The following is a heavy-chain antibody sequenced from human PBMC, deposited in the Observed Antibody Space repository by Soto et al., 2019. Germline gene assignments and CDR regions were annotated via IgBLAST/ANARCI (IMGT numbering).Heavy chain of an antibody. CDR2: LYYSGNT. V-gene: IGHV4-59*01. D-gene: IGHD2-15*01. CDR3: ARVGGVAARTFDY. Sequence: VSGGSISPFYWSWVRQPPGKGLEWIGYLYYSGNTNYNPSLKSRGTISVDASKNQVSLRLTSVTAADTAVYYCARVGGVAARTFDYWGPGTVLTVYS. J-gene: IGHJ4*02. CDR1: GGSISPFY.